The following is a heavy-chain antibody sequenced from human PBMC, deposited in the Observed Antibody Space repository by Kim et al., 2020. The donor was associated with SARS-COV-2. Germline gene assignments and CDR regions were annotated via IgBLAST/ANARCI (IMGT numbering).Heavy chain of an antibody. CDR3: LKVRDFPT. D-gene: IGHD3-3*01. J-gene: IGHJ5*01. V-gene: IGHV1-2*02. Sequence: ASVKVSCKTSGYTFTNYHIHWVRQAPGQGPECMGWINRNTGVATSAPKFRGRLTMTRDTSISTVYMELSGLTSDDTGVYFCLKVRDFPTWGHGTLVTVS. CDR1: GYTFTNYH. CDR2: INRNTGVA.